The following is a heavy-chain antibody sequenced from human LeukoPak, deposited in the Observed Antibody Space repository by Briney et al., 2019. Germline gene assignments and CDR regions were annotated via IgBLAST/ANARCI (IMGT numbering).Heavy chain of an antibody. CDR2: VYSYSGST. CDR3: AASGMTTVTFFDN. V-gene: IGHV4-39*01. Sequence: SETLSLTCTVTGDSITSSSYYWGWIRQPPGMGLEWIGTVYSYSGSTYYNPSLKSRVTVSVDTSKNQFSLKVTSVTAADTAIYYCAASGMTTVTFFDNCGQGTLVTVSS. J-gene: IGHJ4*02. D-gene: IGHD4-17*01. CDR1: GDSITSSSYY.